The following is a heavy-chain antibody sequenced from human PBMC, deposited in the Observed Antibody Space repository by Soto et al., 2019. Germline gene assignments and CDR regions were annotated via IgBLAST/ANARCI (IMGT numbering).Heavy chain of an antibody. J-gene: IGHJ1*01. Sequence: TLSLTCAVSGGSISSGGYSWSWIRQPPGKGLEWIGYIYESGSTYDNPSLKSRVTISVDRSKNQFSLKLSSVTAADTAVYYCARSAFCGGDCYSEYFQHWGQGTLVIVSS. CDR3: ARSAFCGGDCYSEYFQH. CDR2: IYESGST. CDR1: GGSISSGGYS. V-gene: IGHV4-30-2*01. D-gene: IGHD2-21*02.